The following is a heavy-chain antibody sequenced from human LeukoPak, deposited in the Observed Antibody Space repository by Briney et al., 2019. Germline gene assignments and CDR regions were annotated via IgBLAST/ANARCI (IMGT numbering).Heavy chain of an antibody. V-gene: IGHV3-23*01. D-gene: IGHD6-13*01. J-gene: IGHJ6*02. CDR1: GFRFNNYA. CDR2: ISGGAGST. Sequence: PGGSLRLSCAASGFRFNNYAMAWVRQAPRKGLEWVSVISGGAGSTYYADSVKGRFTISRDNSKNTLFLQMNSLRAEDTAMYYCARDWYRGMDVWGQGTTVTVSS. CDR3: ARDWYRGMDV.